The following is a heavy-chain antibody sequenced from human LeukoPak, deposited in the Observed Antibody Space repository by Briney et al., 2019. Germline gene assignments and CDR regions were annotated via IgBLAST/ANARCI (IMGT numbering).Heavy chain of an antibody. D-gene: IGHD3-16*02. CDR2: MNPKSDNT. V-gene: IGHV1-8*01. CDR1: GYTFTSYD. J-gene: IGHJ4*02. Sequence: PSVKLSCKASGYTFTSYDINGVRDAPGQGLECMVWMNPKSDNTGYAQKSQGRVTMPRNTSISTAYMELSSLRSEDTAVYYCARAVPGPATTPYRFDYWGQGTLVTVSS. CDR3: ARAVPGPATTPYRFDY.